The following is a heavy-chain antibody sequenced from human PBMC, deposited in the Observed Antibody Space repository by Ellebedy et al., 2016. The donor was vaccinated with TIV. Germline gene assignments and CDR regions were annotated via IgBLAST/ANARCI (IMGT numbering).Heavy chain of an antibody. V-gene: IGHV1-69*13. CDR3: ARNSDIVLIPSAYASSFDI. J-gene: IGHJ3*02. CDR2: IIPVFGIT. Sequence: SVKVSCKASGGTFNNYPISWVRQAPGQGLEWMGSIIPVFGITDYEQTLLGRITITADESMSTVYMELSSLRSEDTATYYCARNSDIVLIPSAYASSFDIWGQGTLVTVSS. D-gene: IGHD2-15*01. CDR1: GGTFNNYP.